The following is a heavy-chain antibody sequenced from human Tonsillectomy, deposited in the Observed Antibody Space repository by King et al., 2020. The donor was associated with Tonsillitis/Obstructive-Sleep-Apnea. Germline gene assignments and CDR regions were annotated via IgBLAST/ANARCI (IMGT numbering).Heavy chain of an antibody. CDR3: ARHLGSSGWTPIYFAY. V-gene: IGHV4-39*01. D-gene: IGHD6-19*01. Sequence: QLQESGPGLVKPSETLSLTCTVSGGSIGSGNFHWGWIRQSPGKGLEWIGTISYSGSTYYKPSLKSRVTISVDTSKNQFSLKLTSVTAADTTIYYCARHLGSSGWTPIYFAYWGQGTLVAVSS. J-gene: IGHJ4*02. CDR2: ISYSGST. CDR1: GGSIGSGNFH.